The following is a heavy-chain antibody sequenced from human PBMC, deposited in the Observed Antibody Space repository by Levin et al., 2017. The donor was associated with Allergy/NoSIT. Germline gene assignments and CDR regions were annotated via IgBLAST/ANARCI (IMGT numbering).Heavy chain of an antibody. D-gene: IGHD6-19*01. CDR2: IDWDDEK. J-gene: IGHJ4*02. CDR1: GFSLSTSAMC. V-gene: IGHV2-70*17. Sequence: SGPTLVKPTQTLTLTCTFSGFSLSTSAMCVSWVRQPPGKAPEWLARIDWDDEKFYSPSLRTRLTISKDTSKNQVVLTMTNMDPVDTATYYCARIIYVSGWDHDSWGQGTLVTVSS. CDR3: ARIIYVSGWDHDS.